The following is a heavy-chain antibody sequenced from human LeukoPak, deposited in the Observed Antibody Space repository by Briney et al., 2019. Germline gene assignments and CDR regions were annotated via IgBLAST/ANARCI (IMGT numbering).Heavy chain of an antibody. J-gene: IGHJ3*02. CDR2: INPSGGST. CDR1: GYTFTSYY. Sequence: ASVKVSCKASGYTFTSYYMHWVRQAPGQGLEWMGIINPSGGSTSYAQKFQGRVTMTRDTSTSTVYMELSSLRSEDTAVYYCARVAPGIAAAGISAFDIWGQGTMVTVSS. V-gene: IGHV1-46*01. CDR3: ARVAPGIAAAGISAFDI. D-gene: IGHD6-13*01.